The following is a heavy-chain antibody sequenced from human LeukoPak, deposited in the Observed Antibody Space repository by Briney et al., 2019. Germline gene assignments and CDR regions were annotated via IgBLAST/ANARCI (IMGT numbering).Heavy chain of an antibody. CDR2: ISNDGSKT. Sequence: SGGSLRLSCAASGFTFDDYGMHWVRQAPGKGLEWVALISNDGSKTYYADSVKGRFTISRDNSKNTVYLQVSSLRADDTAVYYCAKDSRGANFFGDFDYWGQGTLVTVSS. CDR3: AKDSRGANFFGDFDY. J-gene: IGHJ4*02. CDR1: GFTFDDYG. V-gene: IGHV3-30*18. D-gene: IGHD3-10*01.